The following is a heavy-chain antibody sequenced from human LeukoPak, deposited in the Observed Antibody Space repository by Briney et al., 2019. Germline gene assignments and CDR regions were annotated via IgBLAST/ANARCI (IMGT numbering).Heavy chain of an antibody. Sequence: GGSLRLSCAASGFTFSSYWMSWVRQAPGKGLEWVANIKQDGSEKYYVDSVKGRFTISRDNAKNSLYLQMNSLRAEDTAVYYCARGVYYGSGPNWFDPWGQGTLVTVSS. CDR3: ARGVYYGSGPNWFDP. D-gene: IGHD3-10*01. J-gene: IGHJ5*02. CDR2: IKQDGSEK. V-gene: IGHV3-7*01. CDR1: GFTFSSYW.